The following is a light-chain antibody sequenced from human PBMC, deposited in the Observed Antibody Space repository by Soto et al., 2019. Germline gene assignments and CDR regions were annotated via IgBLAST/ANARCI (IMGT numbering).Light chain of an antibody. V-gene: IGKV3-20*01. Sequence: EIVLTQSPGTLSLSPGERATLSCRASQSINNSYLAWYQQKPGQAPRLLIYGASSRAPGIPDRFIGSWSGTDITLTISRLEPEDFAVYYCQQFGSSPGFTFGPGTKVDIK. CDR3: QQFGSSPGFT. J-gene: IGKJ3*01. CDR2: GAS. CDR1: QSINNSY.